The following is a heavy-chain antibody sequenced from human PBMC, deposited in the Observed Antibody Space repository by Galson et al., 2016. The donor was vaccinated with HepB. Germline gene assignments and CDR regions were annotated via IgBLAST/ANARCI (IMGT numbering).Heavy chain of an antibody. D-gene: IGHD5-12*01. Sequence: SLRLSCAASGFTFSSYAMHRVRQAPGRGLEWLANIKEDGSSTNHVASVKGRFTISRDNAKTSLYLQMNSLRAEDTAVYYCARDHISGRGPFFDYWGQGIPVTVSS. CDR3: ARDHISGRGPFFDY. CDR1: GFTFSSYA. J-gene: IGHJ4*02. V-gene: IGHV3-7*03. CDR2: IKEDGSST.